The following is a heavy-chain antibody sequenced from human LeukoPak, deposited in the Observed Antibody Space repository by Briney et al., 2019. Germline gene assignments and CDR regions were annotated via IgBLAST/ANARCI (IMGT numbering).Heavy chain of an antibody. Sequence: SETLSLTCTVSGGSISSYYWSWIRQPPGKGLEWIGYIYYSGSTNYNPSLKSRVTISVDTSKNQFSLKLSSVTAADTAVYYCARGSSSGYYEEGLFDYWGQGTLVTVSS. CDR1: GGSISSYY. CDR3: ARGSSSGYYEEGLFDY. V-gene: IGHV4-59*01. J-gene: IGHJ4*02. CDR2: IYYSGST. D-gene: IGHD3-22*01.